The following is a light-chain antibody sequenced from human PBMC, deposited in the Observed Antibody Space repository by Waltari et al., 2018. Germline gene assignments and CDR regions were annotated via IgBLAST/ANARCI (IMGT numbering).Light chain of an antibody. J-gene: IGKJ4*01. CDR2: GAS. V-gene: IGKV3-20*01. Sequence: RACPTVRTPCLAWYRQKLGQTPTLRIYGASSRATGIPDSFSGSESGTDFSLTISSLEPEDCAVYYCQQYDISPLTFGGGTKVEIK. CDR1: PTVRTPC. CDR3: QQYDISPLT.